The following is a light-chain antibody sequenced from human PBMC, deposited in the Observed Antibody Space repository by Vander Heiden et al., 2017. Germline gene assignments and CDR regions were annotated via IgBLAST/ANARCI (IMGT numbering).Light chain of an antibody. CDR1: QSITSY. J-gene: IGKJ4*01. V-gene: IGKV1-39*01. CDR2: AAS. Sequence: DIQMTHSPSSLSASVGDRVTITCRASQSITSYLNWYQQKPGKAPKLLMYAASNLQSGVPSRFSGSGSGTDFTLTISSLQPEDFATYHCQQTDRNPLTFGEGTKVEIK. CDR3: QQTDRNPLT.